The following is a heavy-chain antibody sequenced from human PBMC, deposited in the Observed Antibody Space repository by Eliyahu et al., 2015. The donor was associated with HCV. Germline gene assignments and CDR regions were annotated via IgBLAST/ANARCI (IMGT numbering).Heavy chain of an antibody. V-gene: IGHV3-15*01. CDR3: TTDAGTTLRGLRWFDY. Sequence: EVQLVESGGGLAKPGGSLRLSCTTSGFXFTXXXXSWVRQAPGKGLEWLGRIKSKADSGTIDYAAPVKGRFTISRDDSKSTLYLQMNSLKTDDTAMYYCTTDAGTTLRGLRWFDYWGQGTLVTVS. J-gene: IGHJ4*02. D-gene: IGHD3-10*01. CDR2: IKSKADSGTI. CDR1: GFXFTXXX.